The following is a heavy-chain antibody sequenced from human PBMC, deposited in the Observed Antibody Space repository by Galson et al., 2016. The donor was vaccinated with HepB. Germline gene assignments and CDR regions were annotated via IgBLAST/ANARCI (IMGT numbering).Heavy chain of an antibody. D-gene: IGHD1-26*01. V-gene: IGHV5-51*01. CDR2: IYPGDSDT. J-gene: IGHJ4*02. CDR3: ARASRLGSNYFDY. CDR1: GYSFTNYW. Sequence: QSGAEVKKPGESLRISCGGGGYSFTNYWIGWVRQMPDKGLEWMGIIYPGDSDTRYSPSFQGQVTISADKSIGTAYLQWSSLKASDTAMYYCARASRLGSNYFDYWGQGTLVTVSS.